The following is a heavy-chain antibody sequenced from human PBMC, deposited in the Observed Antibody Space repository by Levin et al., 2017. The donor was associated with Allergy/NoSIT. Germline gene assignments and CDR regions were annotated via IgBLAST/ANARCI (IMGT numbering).Heavy chain of an antibody. CDR1: GFIXYYYA. D-gene: IGHD2-2*02. CDR2: ISWNSGSI. CDR3: AKMDCSSINCYTDY. Sequence: GGSLRLSFEASGFIXYYYALXXXXXXXXKGLEWVSGISWNSGSINYADSVKGRFTISRDNAKNSLSLQMSSLRVEDTALSFCAKMDCSSINCYTDYWGQGTLVTVSS. V-gene: IGHV3-9*01. J-gene: IGHJ4*02.